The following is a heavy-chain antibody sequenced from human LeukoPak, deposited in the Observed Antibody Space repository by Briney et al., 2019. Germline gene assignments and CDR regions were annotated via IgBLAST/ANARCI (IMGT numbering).Heavy chain of an antibody. Sequence: GGSQRLSCAASGFTFSSYAMHWVRQAPGKGLEWVAVISYDGSNKYYADSVKGRFTISRDNSKNTLYLQMNSLRAEDTAVYYCARDYARFGELTPFPWGQGTLVTVSS. CDR2: ISYDGSNK. CDR3: ARDYARFGELTPFP. V-gene: IGHV3-30-3*01. CDR1: GFTFSSYA. D-gene: IGHD3-10*01. J-gene: IGHJ4*02.